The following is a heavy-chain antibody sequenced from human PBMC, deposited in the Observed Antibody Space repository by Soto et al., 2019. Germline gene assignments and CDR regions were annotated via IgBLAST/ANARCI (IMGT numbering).Heavy chain of an antibody. D-gene: IGHD3-3*01. CDR2: INHSGST. J-gene: IGHJ6*03. Sequence: SETLSLTCAVYGGSFSGYYWSWIRQPPGKGLERIGEINHSGSTNYNPSLKSRVTISVDTSKNQFSLKLSSVTAADTAVYYCARKTIFGVVLYYMDVWGKGTTVTV. V-gene: IGHV4-34*01. CDR3: ARKTIFGVVLYYMDV. CDR1: GGSFSGYY.